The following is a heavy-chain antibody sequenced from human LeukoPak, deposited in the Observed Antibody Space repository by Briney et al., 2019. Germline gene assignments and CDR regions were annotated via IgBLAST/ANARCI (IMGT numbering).Heavy chain of an antibody. CDR2: TYYRSKWSN. CDR1: GDSVSSNSAA. V-gene: IGHV6-1*01. CDR3: ARDATGDLEFDY. J-gene: IGHJ4*02. D-gene: IGHD7-27*01. Sequence: SQTLSLTCAISGDSVSSNSAAWNWIRQSPSRGLEWLGRTYYRSKWSNNYAVPVKSRITINSDTSKNQFSLQLNSVTPEDTAMYYCARDATGDLEFDYWGQGTLVTVSS.